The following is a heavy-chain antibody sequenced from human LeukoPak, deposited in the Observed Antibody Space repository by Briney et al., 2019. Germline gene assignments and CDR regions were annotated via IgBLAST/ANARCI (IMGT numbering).Heavy chain of an antibody. CDR2: IYTSGST. Sequence: SETLSLTCTVSGGSISSGSYYWSWIRQPAGKGLEWIGRIYTSGSTNYNPSLKSRVTISVDTSKNQFSLKLSSVTAADTAAYYCARDGFLEWSDWFDPWGQGTLVTVSS. V-gene: IGHV4-61*02. CDR1: GGSISSGSYY. J-gene: IGHJ5*02. D-gene: IGHD3-3*01. CDR3: ARDGFLEWSDWFDP.